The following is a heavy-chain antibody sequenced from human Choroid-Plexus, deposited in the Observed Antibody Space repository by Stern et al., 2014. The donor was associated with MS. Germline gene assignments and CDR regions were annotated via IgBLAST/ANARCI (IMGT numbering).Heavy chain of an antibody. CDR2: VSYDGSNK. CDR3: AKDRQYLTYFFDH. J-gene: IGHJ5*02. V-gene: IGHV3-30*18. CDR1: GFTFGRCA. D-gene: IGHD2-8*01. Sequence: QVQLVQSGGGVVQPGRPLRLACAASGFTFGRCAMHWVRQAPGKGLEWVAGVSYDGSNKYYADSVKGRFTVSRDNSQNTLYMQMSSLRAEDTAVYYCAKDRQYLTYFFDHWGQGSLFTVSS.